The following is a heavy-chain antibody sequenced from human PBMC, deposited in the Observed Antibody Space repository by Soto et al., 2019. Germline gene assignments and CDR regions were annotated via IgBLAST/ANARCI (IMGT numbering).Heavy chain of an antibody. CDR1: GGTFSSYA. V-gene: IGHV1-69*01. Sequence: QVQLVQSGAEVQKPGSSVKVSCKASGGTFSSYAISWVRQAPGQGLEWMGGLIPMFNRPHSARKFQGRVTITADESTSTAYMDLSSLRSEDTAVYYCARGQFHHVSNYYYALDVWGQGTTVTVSS. J-gene: IGHJ6*02. CDR3: ARGQFHHVSNYYYALDV. CDR2: LIPMFNRP.